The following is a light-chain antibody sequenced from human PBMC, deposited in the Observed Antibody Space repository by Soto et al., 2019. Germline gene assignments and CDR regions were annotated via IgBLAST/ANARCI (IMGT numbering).Light chain of an antibody. CDR1: QSLSYRSNNKTY. V-gene: IGKV4-1*01. CDR3: HQYYISPWT. CDR2: WAS. Sequence: DIVMTQSPDSVAVSLGERATINCKSSQSLSYRSNNKTYLAWYQQNPGQPPKLLIYWASTRESGVPDRFSGSGSGTDFTLIISRLQAEDVAVYYCHQYYISPWTFGPGTKVDI. J-gene: IGKJ3*01.